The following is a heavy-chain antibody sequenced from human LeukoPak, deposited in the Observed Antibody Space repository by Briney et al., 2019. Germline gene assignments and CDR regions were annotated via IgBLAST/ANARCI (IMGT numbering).Heavy chain of an antibody. D-gene: IGHD6-6*01. CDR1: GFTFSSYW. CDR3: ARGSSSSGLLGY. J-gene: IGHJ4*02. V-gene: IGHV3-74*01. CDR2: INTDGSST. Sequence: GGSLRLSCAASGFTFSSYWMHWVRQAPGKGLVWISRINTDGSSTSYADSVKGRFTISRDNAKNTLYLKMNSLRAEDTAVYYCARGSSSSGLLGYWGQGTLVTVSS.